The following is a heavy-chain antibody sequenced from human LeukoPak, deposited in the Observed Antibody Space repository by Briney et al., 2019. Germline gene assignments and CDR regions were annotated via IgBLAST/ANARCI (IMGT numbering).Heavy chain of an antibody. D-gene: IGHD5-18*01. CDR1: GFTFSRYG. Sequence: GGSLRLSCAASGFTFSRYGMHWVRQAPGKGREWVAVISYDGSNKYHGDSVKGRFNISRDNSKNTLYLQMNSLRAEDTAVYYCAKDSGGYTYVFDYWGQGTLVTVSS. J-gene: IGHJ4*02. CDR3: AKDSGGYTYVFDY. CDR2: ISYDGSNK. V-gene: IGHV3-30*18.